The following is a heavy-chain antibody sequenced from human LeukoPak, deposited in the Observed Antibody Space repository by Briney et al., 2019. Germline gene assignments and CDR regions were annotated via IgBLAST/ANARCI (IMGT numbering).Heavy chain of an antibody. J-gene: IGHJ6*02. D-gene: IGHD6-13*01. CDR1: GFTFSSYS. Sequence: VGSLRLSCAASGFTFSSYSMNWVRQAPGKGLEWVSSISSSSSYIYYADSVKGRFTISRDNAKNSLYLQMNSLRAEDTAVYYCARSSSWTNYYYYGMDVWGQGTTVTVSS. CDR3: ARSSSWTNYYYYGMDV. V-gene: IGHV3-21*01. CDR2: ISSSSSYI.